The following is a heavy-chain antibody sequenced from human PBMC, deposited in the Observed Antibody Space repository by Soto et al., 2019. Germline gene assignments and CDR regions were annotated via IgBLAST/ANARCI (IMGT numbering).Heavy chain of an antibody. D-gene: IGHD6-13*01. Sequence: QVQLQESGPGLVKPSGTLSLTCAVSGGSISSSNWWRWVRQPPGKGLEWIGEIYHSGSTNYNPSLKSRVTISVDKSKNQCALKLSSVTAADTAVYYCASLSGIAAAGTWEGYWGQGTLVTVSS. CDR2: IYHSGST. V-gene: IGHV4-4*02. CDR3: ASLSGIAAAGTWEGY. J-gene: IGHJ4*02. CDR1: GGSISSSNW.